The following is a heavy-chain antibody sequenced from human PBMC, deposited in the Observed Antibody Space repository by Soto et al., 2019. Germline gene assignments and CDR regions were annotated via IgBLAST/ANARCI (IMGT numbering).Heavy chain of an antibody. CDR3: TTDAVAGTFDY. Sequence: PGGSLRLSCASSGFTFSNAWMSWVRQAPGKGLEWVGRIKSKTDGGTTDYAAPVKGRFTISRDDSKNTLYLQMNSLKTEDTAVYYCTTDAVAGTFDYWSQGTLVTVSS. V-gene: IGHV3-15*01. CDR2: IKSKTDGGTT. J-gene: IGHJ4*02. CDR1: GFTFSNAW. D-gene: IGHD6-19*01.